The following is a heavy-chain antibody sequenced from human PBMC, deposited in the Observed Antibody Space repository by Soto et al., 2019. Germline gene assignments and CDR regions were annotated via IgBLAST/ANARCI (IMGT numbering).Heavy chain of an antibody. J-gene: IGHJ4*02. CDR2: INAGNGNT. V-gene: IGHV1-3*01. Sequence: ASVKVSCKASGYTFTSYAMHWVRQAPGQRLERMGWINAGNGNTKYSQKFQGRVTITRDTSASTAYMELSSLRSEDTAVYYGAREPVVAGTFDDWGQGTLITVSS. CDR3: AREPVVAGTFDD. D-gene: IGHD6-19*01. CDR1: GYTFTSYA.